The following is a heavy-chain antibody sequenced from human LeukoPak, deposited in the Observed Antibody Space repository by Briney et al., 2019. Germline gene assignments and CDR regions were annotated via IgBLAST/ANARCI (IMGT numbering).Heavy chain of an antibody. CDR2: ISGYNGKT. Sequence: ASVKVSCKASGYTFTSYGITWVRQAPGQGLEWMGWISGYNGKTNYVQKFQGRVTMTTDTSTSTAYMELRSLRSDATAVYYCARDCPDITATTCRGMDVWGQGTTVTVSS. CDR1: GYTFTSYG. J-gene: IGHJ6*02. D-gene: IGHD1-7*01. V-gene: IGHV1-18*01. CDR3: ARDCPDITATTCRGMDV.